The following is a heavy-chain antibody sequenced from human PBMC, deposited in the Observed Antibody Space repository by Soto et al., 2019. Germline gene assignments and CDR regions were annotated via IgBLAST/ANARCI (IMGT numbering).Heavy chain of an antibody. CDR2: INPNSGGT. D-gene: IGHD2-2*01. CDR1: GYTFTGYY. Sequence: ASVKVSCKASGYTFTGYYMHWVRQAPGQGHEWMGWINPNSGGTNYAQKFQGWVTMTRDTSISTAYMELSRLRSDDTAVYYCARAPGGVVVPAAHYYYYGMDVWGQGTTVTVSS. J-gene: IGHJ6*02. V-gene: IGHV1-2*04. CDR3: ARAPGGVVVPAAHYYYYGMDV.